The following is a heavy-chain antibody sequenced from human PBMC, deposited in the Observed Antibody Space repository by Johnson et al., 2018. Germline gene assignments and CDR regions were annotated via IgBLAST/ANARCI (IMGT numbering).Heavy chain of an antibody. CDR3: ARNTPNYMDV. Sequence: VQLVESGGGVVQPGGSLRLSCAASGFTVSSNYMSWVRQAPGKGLEWVSVIYIGGSTYYADSVKGRFTISRDNSKNTLYLQMNSLRPEDTAVYYCARNTPNYMDVWGKGTTVTVSS. D-gene: IGHD2-2*02. CDR2: IYIGGST. CDR1: GFTVSSNY. V-gene: IGHV3-66*02. J-gene: IGHJ6*03.